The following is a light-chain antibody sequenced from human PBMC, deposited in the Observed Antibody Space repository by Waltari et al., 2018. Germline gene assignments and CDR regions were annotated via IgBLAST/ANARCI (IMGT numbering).Light chain of an antibody. J-gene: IGKJ1*01. CDR3: QQYRNLWT. CDR1: QSLSNW. V-gene: IGKV1-5*03. Sequence: DIQITQSPSTLSASVGDRVTITCRASQSLSNWLAWYQQKPGKAPKVLSYKASTLESGVPSRFSGSGSGTEFTLTISSLQPDDFATYYCQQYRNLWTFGQGTKVEIK. CDR2: KAS.